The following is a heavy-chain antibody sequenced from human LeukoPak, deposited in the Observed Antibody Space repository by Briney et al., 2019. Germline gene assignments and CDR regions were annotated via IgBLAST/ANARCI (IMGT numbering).Heavy chain of an antibody. J-gene: IGHJ4*02. Sequence: GGSLRLSCAASGFTFSYYWMGWVRQAPGKGLEWVANIKEDGSETFYVDSVKGRFTISKDNAKSSLYLQMNSLRAEDTAVYYCAREGYYYDSRGYYTHDYWGQGTLVTVSS. CDR1: GFTFSYYW. CDR2: IKEDGSET. V-gene: IGHV3-7*03. D-gene: IGHD3-22*01. CDR3: AREGYYYDSRGYYTHDY.